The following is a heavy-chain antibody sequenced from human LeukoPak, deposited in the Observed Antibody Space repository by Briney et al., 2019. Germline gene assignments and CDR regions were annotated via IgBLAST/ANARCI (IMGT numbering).Heavy chain of an antibody. D-gene: IGHD3-22*01. CDR3: ARLLDYDSSGDPDTFDI. J-gene: IGHJ3*02. V-gene: IGHV4-59*08. Sequence: PSETLSLTCSVSGDSISGDYWSWIRQSPGKGLEWIGYFHHTAGTRYNPSLQSRVTMSIDTPRNHFSLKLNSLSAADTAVYFCARLLDYDSSGDPDTFDIWGQGTMVTVSS. CDR2: FHHTAGT. CDR1: GDSISGDY.